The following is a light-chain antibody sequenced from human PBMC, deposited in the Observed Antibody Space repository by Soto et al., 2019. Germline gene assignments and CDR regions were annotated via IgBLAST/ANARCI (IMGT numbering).Light chain of an antibody. V-gene: IGLV4-60*02. CDR1: SGHSSYI. CDR3: ETWDRNSRV. J-gene: IGLJ3*02. Sequence: QPVLTQSSSASASLESSVRLTCSLSSGHSSYIIAWHQHQPGKAPQYLMKLEGSGAYNKGSGVPDRFSGSSSGADRYRTISNLHFEDEANYYCETWDRNSRVFGGETKLTV. CDR2: LEGSGAY.